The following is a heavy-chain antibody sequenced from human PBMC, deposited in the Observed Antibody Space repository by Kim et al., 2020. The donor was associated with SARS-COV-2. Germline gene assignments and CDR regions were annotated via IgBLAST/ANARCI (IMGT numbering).Heavy chain of an antibody. D-gene: IGHD6-25*01. CDR3: ARDSAAYPDGMDV. J-gene: IGHJ6*02. Sequence: AQKLQGRVTMTTDTSTSTAYMELRSLRSDDTAVYYCARDSAAYPDGMDVWGQGTTVTVSS. V-gene: IGHV1-18*01.